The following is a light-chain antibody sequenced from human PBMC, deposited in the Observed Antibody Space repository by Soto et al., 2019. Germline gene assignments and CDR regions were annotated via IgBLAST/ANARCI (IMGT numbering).Light chain of an antibody. V-gene: IGKV3-15*01. Sequence: MMMTHSPATFSVSPWERVTLSCRTSHSVNSHVAWYQQKPGQAPRLLLYGASTRATGIPVRFSGSGFGTEFTLTISSLQSEDFAVYYCQQYKNWPLFGQGTRLEIK. CDR3: QQYKNWPL. CDR1: HSVNSH. J-gene: IGKJ5*01. CDR2: GAS.